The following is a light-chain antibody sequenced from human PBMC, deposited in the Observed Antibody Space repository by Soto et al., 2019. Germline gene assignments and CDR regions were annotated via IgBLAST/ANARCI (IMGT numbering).Light chain of an antibody. V-gene: IGKV3-20*01. J-gene: IGKJ1*01. CDR2: GAS. Sequence: VLTKSPGTLSFSPGERATLYCRASQSVSSSFLAWYHQKPGQAPRLLIYGASSRATGIPYRFSGSESGTDFALTISILEPEDFAVYYCRPYGSSSWTFGKGTTVEIK. CDR3: RPYGSSSWT. CDR1: QSVSSSF.